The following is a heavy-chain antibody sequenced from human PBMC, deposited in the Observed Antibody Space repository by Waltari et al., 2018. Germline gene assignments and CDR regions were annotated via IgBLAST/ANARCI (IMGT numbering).Heavy chain of an antibody. CDR1: GTTFTTYG. V-gene: IGHV7-4-1*02. CDR3: ARDFESRGYDI. J-gene: IGHJ3*02. CDR2: INTESGNP. Sequence: VQLVHSGSELKKPGASVKVSCKAAGTTFTTYGINWVRQAPGQGLAWLGWINTESGNPTYAQGFTGRLVFSLDTSVNTAFLQISSLKAEDSAIYYCARDFESRGYDIWGQGTMVTVSS. D-gene: IGHD3-22*01.